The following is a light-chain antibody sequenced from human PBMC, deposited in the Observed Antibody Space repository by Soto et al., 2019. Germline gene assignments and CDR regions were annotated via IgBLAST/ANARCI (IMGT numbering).Light chain of an antibody. CDR1: QNVNNR. J-gene: IGKJ5*01. CDR2: GAS. CDR3: QPYAEGTPIT. Sequence: EILLTQSPGSLSVFPGERASLSCRASQNVNNRLAWYQQKAGQAPRLLISGASSRATGIPDRFSGSGSGTDFTLTISRLESDDFALYYCQPYAEGTPITFGQGTRLEIK. V-gene: IGKV3-20*01.